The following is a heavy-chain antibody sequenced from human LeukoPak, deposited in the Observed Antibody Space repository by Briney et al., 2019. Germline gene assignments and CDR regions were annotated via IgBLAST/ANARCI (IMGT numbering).Heavy chain of an antibody. CDR1: GFTFSNHG. D-gene: IGHD1-1*01. J-gene: IGHJ4*02. Sequence: GGSLRLSCTASGFTFSNHGLHWVRQAPGKGLEWISYISSSSINIHYGDSVKGRFTISRDNAENSLYLQMNSLRAEDTAVYYCARDSIQLWPNAIDFWGQGTLVTVSS. CDR3: ARDSIQLWPNAIDF. CDR2: ISSSSINI. V-gene: IGHV3-48*01.